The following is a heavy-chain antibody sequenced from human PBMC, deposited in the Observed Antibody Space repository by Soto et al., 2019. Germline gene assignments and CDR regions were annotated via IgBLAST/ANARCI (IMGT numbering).Heavy chain of an antibody. CDR1: SGSISSSNW. J-gene: IGHJ6*03. Sequence: QVQLQESGPGLVKPSGTLSLTCAVSSGSISSSNWWSWVRQPPGKVLECIGAIYHSGSTNYNPSRKSRITISADKSKIQFSLNLSSVTAADTAVYYCASVGYCSSTGCYRPDYDYYYMDVQGKGTTVTVCS. CDR3: ASVGYCSSTGCYRPDYDYYYMDV. V-gene: IGHV4-4*02. D-gene: IGHD2-2*02. CDR2: IYHSGST.